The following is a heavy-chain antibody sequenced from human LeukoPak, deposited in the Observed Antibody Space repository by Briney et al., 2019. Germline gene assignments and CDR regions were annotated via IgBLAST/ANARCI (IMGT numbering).Heavy chain of an antibody. CDR3: ARHDGSYYTYNFDY. D-gene: IGHD3-22*01. Sequence: PSETLSLTCTVSGGSIRSSSYYWDWIRQPPGKGLEWIGSVYYSGSTNYRPSLRSRVTIAVDTSKNQFSLKLSSVTATDTAVYYCARHDGSYYTYNFDYWGQGTLVTVSS. CDR2: VYYSGST. J-gene: IGHJ4*02. CDR1: GGSIRSSSYY. V-gene: IGHV4-39*01.